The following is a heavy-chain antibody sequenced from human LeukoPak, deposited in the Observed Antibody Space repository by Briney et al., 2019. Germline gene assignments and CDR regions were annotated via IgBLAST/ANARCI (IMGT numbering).Heavy chain of an antibody. CDR1: GFTFSSYA. V-gene: IGHV3-30*09. D-gene: IGHD6-19*01. J-gene: IGHJ4*02. Sequence: GGSLRLSCAASGFTFSSYAMHWVRQAPGKGLEWVAVISYDGSNKYYADSVKGRFAISRDNSKNTLYLQMNSLRAEDTAVYYCARDSSGWYDVGYYFDYWGQGTLVTVSS. CDR3: ARDSSGWYDVGYYFDY. CDR2: ISYDGSNK.